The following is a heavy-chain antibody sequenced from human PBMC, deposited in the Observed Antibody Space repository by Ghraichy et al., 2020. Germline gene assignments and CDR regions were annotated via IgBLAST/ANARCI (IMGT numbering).Heavy chain of an antibody. CDR2: INHSGST. V-gene: IGHV4-34*01. CDR1: GGSFSGYY. J-gene: IGHJ5*02. CDR3: AREYAGVDYVWGSYRPLAWFDP. D-gene: IGHD3-16*02. Sequence: SETLSLTCAVYGGSFSGYYWSWIRQPPGKGLEWIGEINHSGSTNYNPSLKSRVTISVDTSKNQFSLKLSSVTAADTAVYYCAREYAGVDYVWGSYRPLAWFDPWGQGTLVTVSS.